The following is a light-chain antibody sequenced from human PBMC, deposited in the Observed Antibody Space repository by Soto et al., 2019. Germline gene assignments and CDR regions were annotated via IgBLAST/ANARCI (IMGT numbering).Light chain of an antibody. CDR1: SSDVGSYNR. CDR2: EVS. J-gene: IGLJ1*01. Sequence: QSALTQPPSVSGSPGQSVTISCTGTSSDVGSYNRVSWYQQPPGTAPKLMIYEVSNRPSGVPDRFSGSKSGNTASLTISGLQPEDEADYHCNSYTSSNTYVFGTGTKLTVL. CDR3: NSYTSSNTYV. V-gene: IGLV2-18*02.